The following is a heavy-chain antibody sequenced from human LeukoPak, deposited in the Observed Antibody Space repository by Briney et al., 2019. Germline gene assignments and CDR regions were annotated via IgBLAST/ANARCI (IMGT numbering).Heavy chain of an antibody. Sequence: GGSLRLSCAASGFTFSSYSMNWVRQAPGKGLEWVSSISSSSSYIYYADSVKGRFTISRDNAKNSLYLQMNSLRAEDTAVYYCAREEGYSSRSFDYWGQGTLVTVSS. D-gene: IGHD6-13*01. J-gene: IGHJ4*02. CDR1: GFTFSSYS. V-gene: IGHV3-21*01. CDR3: AREEGYSSRSFDY. CDR2: ISSSSSYI.